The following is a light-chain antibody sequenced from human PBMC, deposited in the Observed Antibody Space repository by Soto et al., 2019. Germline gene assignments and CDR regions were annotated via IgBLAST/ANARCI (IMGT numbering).Light chain of an antibody. J-gene: IGKJ1*01. Sequence: DIQVTQSPSAMSASVGDRVTITCRASQDIRHFLAWFQQKPGKVPKRLIFAVSNLDSGVPSRFRGSGSGPEFTLTITSLQPEDFATYCCLQHNSYPWTFGQGTKVDIK. CDR2: AVS. V-gene: IGKV1-17*03. CDR3: LQHNSYPWT. CDR1: QDIRHF.